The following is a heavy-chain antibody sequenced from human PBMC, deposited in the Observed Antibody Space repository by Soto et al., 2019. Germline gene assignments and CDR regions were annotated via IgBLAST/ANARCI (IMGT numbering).Heavy chain of an antibody. Sequence: PSETLSLTCTVSGGSISSSSYYWCWIRQPPGKGLEWIGYIYYSGSTNYNPSLKSRVTISVDTSKNQFSLKLSSVTAADTAVYYCARDLLGYYDSSGLNWFDPWGQGTLVTV. CDR3: ARDLLGYYDSSGLNWFDP. V-gene: IGHV4-61*01. CDR1: GGSISSSSYY. J-gene: IGHJ5*02. D-gene: IGHD3-22*01. CDR2: IYYSGST.